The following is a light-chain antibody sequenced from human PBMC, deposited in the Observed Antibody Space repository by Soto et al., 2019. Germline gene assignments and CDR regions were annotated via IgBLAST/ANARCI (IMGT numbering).Light chain of an antibody. CDR3: QKYSSVPL. V-gene: IGKV1-27*01. CDR2: AAS. CDR1: QGISNY. Sequence: DIQMTQSPSSLCASVGDRVTITCRASQGISNYIAWYQQKPGKAPKLLIYAASTLQSGVPSLFSGSGSGTEFTLTINSLQPEDVATYSCQKYSSVPLFGPGTKVDIK. J-gene: IGKJ3*01.